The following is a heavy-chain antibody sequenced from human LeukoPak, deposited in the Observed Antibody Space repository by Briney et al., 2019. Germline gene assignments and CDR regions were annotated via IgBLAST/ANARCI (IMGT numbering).Heavy chain of an antibody. CDR2: ISYDGSNK. D-gene: IGHD3-10*01. Sequence: PGRSLRLSCAASGFTFSSYGMHWVRQAPGKGLEWVAVISYDGSNKYYADSVKGRFTISRDNSKNTLYLQMNSLRAEDTAVYYCAKDLYYYGSGSYYVFDYWGQGTLVTVSS. V-gene: IGHV3-30*18. J-gene: IGHJ4*02. CDR1: GFTFSSYG. CDR3: AKDLYYYGSGSYYVFDY.